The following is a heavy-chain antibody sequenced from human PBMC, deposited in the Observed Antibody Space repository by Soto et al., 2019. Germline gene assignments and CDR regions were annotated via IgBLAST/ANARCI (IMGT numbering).Heavy chain of an antibody. J-gene: IGHJ4*02. CDR1: GYSFTSYW. Sequence: PGESLKISCTGSGYSFTSYWIGWVRQMPGKGLEWMGIIYPGDSDTRYSPSFQGQVTISADKSISTAYLQWSSLKASDTAMYYCARVDGYSGYDTPYYFDYWGQGTLVTVSS. D-gene: IGHD5-12*01. V-gene: IGHV5-51*01. CDR3: ARVDGYSGYDTPYYFDY. CDR2: IYPGDSDT.